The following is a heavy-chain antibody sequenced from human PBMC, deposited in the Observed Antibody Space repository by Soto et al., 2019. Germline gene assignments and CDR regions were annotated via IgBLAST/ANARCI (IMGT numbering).Heavy chain of an antibody. J-gene: IGHJ6*02. CDR3: ARDYGHQLYYYHEGMDV. CDR1: GFTVSSNY. CDR2: IYSGGRT. V-gene: IGHV3-66*01. D-gene: IGHD2-2*01. Sequence: EVQLVESGGGLVKPGGSLRLSCAASGFTVSSNYMSWVRQAPGKGLEWVSVIYSGGRTYYADSVKGRFTVSRANSNITLLLQMHSLTAEATVVYCCARDYGHQLYYYHEGMDVWGQGTTVTVSS.